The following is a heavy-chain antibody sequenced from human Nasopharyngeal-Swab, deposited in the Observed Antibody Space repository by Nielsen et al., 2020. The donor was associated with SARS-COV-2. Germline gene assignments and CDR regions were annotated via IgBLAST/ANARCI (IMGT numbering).Heavy chain of an antibody. CDR2: ISSSSSYI. D-gene: IGHD5-18*01. CDR3: AKLTLDTPRPDV. J-gene: IGHJ6*02. Sequence: GGPLRLSCAASGFTFSSYSMNWVRQAPGKGLEWVSSISSSSSYIYYADSVKGRFTISRDNAKNSLYLQMNSLRAEDTAVYYCAKLTLDTPRPDVWGQGTTVTVSS. V-gene: IGHV3-21*01. CDR1: GFTFSSYS.